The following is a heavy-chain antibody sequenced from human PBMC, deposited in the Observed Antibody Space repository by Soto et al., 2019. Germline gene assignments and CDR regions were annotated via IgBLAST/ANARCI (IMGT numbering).Heavy chain of an antibody. CDR1: AGSISSYY. CDR3: ARGNCSSPNCYSFSGYYGMDV. CDR2: IYTSGST. Sequence: SETRSLTCTVSAGSISSYYWSWIRQPAGKGLEWLGRIYTSGSTNYNPSLKSRVTMSLDTSKNQFSLKLTSVTAADTALYYCARGNCSSPNCYSFSGYYGMDVWGQGTTVTVSS. J-gene: IGHJ6*02. D-gene: IGHD2-2*01. V-gene: IGHV4-4*07.